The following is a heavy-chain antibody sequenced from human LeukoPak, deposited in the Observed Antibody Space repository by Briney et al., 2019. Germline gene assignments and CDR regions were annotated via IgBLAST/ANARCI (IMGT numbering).Heavy chain of an antibody. CDR1: GGSISSSSYY. CDR2: IYHSGST. J-gene: IGHJ6*03. CDR3: ARAPAHSSSWYYYYYMDV. D-gene: IGHD6-13*01. V-gene: IGHV4-39*07. Sequence: SETLSLTCTVSGGSISSSSYYWGWIRQPPGKGLEWIGSIYHSGSTYYNPSLKSRVTISVDTSKNQFSLKLSSVTAADTAVYYCARAPAHSSSWYYYYYMDVWGKGTTVTVSS.